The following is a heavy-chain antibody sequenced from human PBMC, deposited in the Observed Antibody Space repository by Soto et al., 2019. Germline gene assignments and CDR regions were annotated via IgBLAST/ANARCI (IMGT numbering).Heavy chain of an antibody. CDR1: GYTFTSYG. J-gene: IGHJ6*03. V-gene: IGHV1-18*01. Sequence: ASVKVSCKASGYTFTSYGISWVRQAPGQGLEWMGWISAYNGNTNYAQKLQGRVTMTTDTSTSTAYMELRSLRSDDTAVYYCARDLGYGIYYYYMDVWGKGTTVTVSS. CDR3: ARDLGYGIYYYYMDV. CDR2: ISAYNGNT. D-gene: IGHD4-17*01.